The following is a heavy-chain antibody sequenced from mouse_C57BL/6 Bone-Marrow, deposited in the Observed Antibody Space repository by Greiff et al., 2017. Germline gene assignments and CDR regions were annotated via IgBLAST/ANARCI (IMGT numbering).Heavy chain of an antibody. D-gene: IGHD2-1*01. CDR1: GFSLTSYG. V-gene: IGHV2-5*01. CDR2: IWRGGST. Sequence: QVQLQQSGPGLVQPSQSLSITCTASGFSLTSYGVHWVRQSPGKGLEWLGVIWRGGSTDYNAAFMSRLSITKDNSKSRVFFRMNSLQADDTAIYSCAKPMYYGKGAMDYWGQGTSVTVSS. J-gene: IGHJ4*01. CDR3: AKPMYYGKGAMDY.